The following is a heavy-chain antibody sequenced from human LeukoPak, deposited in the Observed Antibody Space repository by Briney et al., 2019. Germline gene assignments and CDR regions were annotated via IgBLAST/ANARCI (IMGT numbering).Heavy chain of an antibody. Sequence: SETLSLTCTVSGGSISSSSYYWGWIRQPPGKGLEWIGSIYYSGSTYYNPSLKSRVTISVDTSKNQFSLKLSSVTAADTAVYYCATHDYSNFGPHWYFDLWGRGTLVTVSS. CDR2: IYYSGST. V-gene: IGHV4-39*01. J-gene: IGHJ2*01. D-gene: IGHD4-11*01. CDR3: ATHDYSNFGPHWYFDL. CDR1: GGSISSSSYY.